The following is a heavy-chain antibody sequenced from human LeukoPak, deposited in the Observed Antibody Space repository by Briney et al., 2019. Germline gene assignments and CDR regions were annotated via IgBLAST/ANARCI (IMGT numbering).Heavy chain of an antibody. J-gene: IGHJ5*02. CDR2: IYYSGST. CDR1: GGSISSYY. Sequence: SETLSLTCTVSGGSISSYYWSWIWHPPGKGLECVGYIYYSGSTNYNPSLKSRVTISVDTSKNQFSLKLSSVTAVDTAVYYCARDGRRSSSGWYAARGWFDPWGQGTLVTVSS. D-gene: IGHD6-19*01. V-gene: IGHV4-59*01. CDR3: ARDGRRSSSGWYAARGWFDP.